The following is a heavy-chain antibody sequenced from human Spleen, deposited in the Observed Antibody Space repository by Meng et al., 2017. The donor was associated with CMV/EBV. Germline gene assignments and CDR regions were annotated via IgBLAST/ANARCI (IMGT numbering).Heavy chain of an antibody. V-gene: IGHV4-30-4*08. J-gene: IGHJ4*02. CDR1: GGSISSGDYY. Sequence: HVHLQGSGPRLVHLSQTLSLTCTVSGGSISSGDYYLSWIRQPPGKGLDWIGYIYYSGSTYYNPSLKSRVTISVDTSKNQFSLKLSSVTSADTAVYYCARDGGYHRAAGPYWGQGTLVTVSS. D-gene: IGHD2-15*01. CDR3: ARDGGYHRAAGPY. CDR2: IYYSGST.